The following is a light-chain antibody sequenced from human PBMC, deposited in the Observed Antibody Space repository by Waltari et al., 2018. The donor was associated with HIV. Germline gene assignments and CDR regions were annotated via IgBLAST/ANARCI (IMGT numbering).Light chain of an antibody. V-gene: IGLV3-19*01. J-gene: IGLJ2*01. Sequence: SSELTQDPAVSVALGQTVSITCQGDSLKNYYANWYHQKPGQAPVLVIYANINRPSGIPDRFAGSGSGNTASLTITWAQAEDEGDYYCHSRDSSGNHLFGGGTKVTVL. CDR2: ANI. CDR1: SLKNYY. CDR3: HSRDSSGNHL.